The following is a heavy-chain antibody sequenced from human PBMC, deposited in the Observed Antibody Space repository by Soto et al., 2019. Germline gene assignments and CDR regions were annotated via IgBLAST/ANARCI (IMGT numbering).Heavy chain of an antibody. CDR2: IYHSGST. D-gene: IGHD4-17*01. CDR1: GGSISSGGYS. Sequence: QLQLQESGSGLVKPSQTLSLTCAVSGGSISSGGYSWSWIRQPPGKGLEWIGYIYHSGSTYYIPSLKSRVTISVDRSKNQFSLKLSSVTAADTAVYYCASTRLTVTTGWFDPWGQGTLVTVSS. V-gene: IGHV4-30-2*01. CDR3: ASTRLTVTTGWFDP. J-gene: IGHJ5*02.